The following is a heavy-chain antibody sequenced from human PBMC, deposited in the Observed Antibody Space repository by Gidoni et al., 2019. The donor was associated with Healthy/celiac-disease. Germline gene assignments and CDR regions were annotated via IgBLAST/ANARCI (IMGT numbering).Heavy chain of an antibody. CDR3: AKGLGITMIVVAD. CDR1: GFTFSSYA. V-gene: IGHV3-23*01. D-gene: IGHD3-22*01. J-gene: IGHJ4*02. CDR2: ISGSGGST. Sequence: EVQLLESGGGLVQPGGSLRLSCAASGFTFSSYAMSWVRQAPGKGLEWVSAISGSGGSTYYADSLKGRFTISKDNSKNTLYLQMNSLRAEDTAVYYCAKGLGITMIVVADWGQGTLVTVSS.